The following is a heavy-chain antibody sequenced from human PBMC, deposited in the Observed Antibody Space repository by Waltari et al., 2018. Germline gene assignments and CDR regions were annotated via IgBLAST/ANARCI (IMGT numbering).Heavy chain of an antibody. D-gene: IGHD3-9*01. V-gene: IGHV3-23*01. Sequence: EVQLLESGGGLVQPGGFLRLSCAASGFTFNNHALSWVRQAPGKGLEWVSTISYDGRSTYSAESVRDRFTISRDNSRNTLFLEMNTLRAEDTAVYYCARDWRRSLESFDWLLFALDLWGQGTLVAISS. J-gene: IGHJ5*02. CDR3: ARDWRRSLESFDWLLFALDL. CDR1: GFTFNNHA. CDR2: ISYDGRST.